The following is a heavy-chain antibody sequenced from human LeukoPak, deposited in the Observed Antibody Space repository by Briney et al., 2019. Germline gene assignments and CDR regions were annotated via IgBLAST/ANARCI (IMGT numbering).Heavy chain of an antibody. CDR2: IYYSGST. Sequence: SETLSLTCTVSGGSISSSSCYWAWTRQPPGRGLEGIGTIYYSGSTYYNPSLKSRLTISPDTSKNQFSLNLRSVTAADTAVYYCARVRGDSPYSFDYWGQGTLVTVSS. CDR3: ARVRGDSPYSFDY. CDR1: GGSISSSSCY. D-gene: IGHD2-21*02. J-gene: IGHJ4*02. V-gene: IGHV4-39*07.